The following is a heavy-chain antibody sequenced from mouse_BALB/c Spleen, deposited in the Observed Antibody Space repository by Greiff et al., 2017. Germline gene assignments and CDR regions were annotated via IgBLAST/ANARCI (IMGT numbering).Heavy chain of an antibody. J-gene: IGHJ2*01. CDR1: GFTFSSFG. CDR2: ISSGSSTI. V-gene: IGHV5-17*02. Sequence: EVQLVESGGGLVQPGGSRKLSYAASGFTFSSFGMHWVRQAPEKGLEWVAYISSGSSTIYYADTVKGRFTISRDNPKNTLFLQMTSLRSEDTAMYYCARFYYGSSYFDYWGQGTTLTVSS. D-gene: IGHD1-1*01. CDR3: ARFYYGSSYFDY.